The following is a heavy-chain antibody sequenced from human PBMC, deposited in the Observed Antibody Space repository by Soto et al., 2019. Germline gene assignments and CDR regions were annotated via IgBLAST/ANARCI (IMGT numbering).Heavy chain of an antibody. CDR3: AKDTVIPGAPEDVDIVATKGPDDY. Sequence: EVQLLESGGGLVQPGGSLRLSCAASGFTFSSYAMSWVRQAPGKGLEWVSAISGSGGSTYYADSVKGRFTISRDNSKNTLYLQMNSLRAEDTAVYYCAKDTVIPGAPEDVDIVATKGPDDYWGQGTLVTVSS. CDR1: GFTFSSYA. D-gene: IGHD5-12*01. CDR2: ISGSGGST. V-gene: IGHV3-23*01. J-gene: IGHJ4*02.